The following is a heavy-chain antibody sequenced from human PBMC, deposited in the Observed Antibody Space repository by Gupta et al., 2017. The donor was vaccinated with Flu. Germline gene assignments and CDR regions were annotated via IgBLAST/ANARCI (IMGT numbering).Heavy chain of an antibody. D-gene: IGHD3-3*01. V-gene: IGHV5-51*03. CDR3: AGGGSGYFFDH. CDR1: AYPFTAYY. J-gene: IGHJ4*02. CDR2: INFSGSET. Sequence: EVQLVQSGAEVIRPGESLIISCKVSAYPFTAYYLPWVRQMHGKGLEWLWIINFSGSETRYSPSFEGEVTISADKSMSTADLQWNSLRASDSAIYYCAGGGSGYFFDHWGQGTPVTVSS.